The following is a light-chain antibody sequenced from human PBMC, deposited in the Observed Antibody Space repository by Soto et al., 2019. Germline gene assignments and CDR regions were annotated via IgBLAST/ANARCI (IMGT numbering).Light chain of an antibody. Sequence: EIVLTQSPDTLSLSPGESATLSCRASQSVRSSYLAWYQQTPGQTPRLLIYAASSRATGIPDRFSGSGSGTDFSLTISRLEPEDFAVYCCQQCGSSSTFGQGTRLE. CDR1: QSVRSSY. CDR3: QQCGSSST. J-gene: IGKJ5*01. V-gene: IGKV3-20*01. CDR2: AAS.